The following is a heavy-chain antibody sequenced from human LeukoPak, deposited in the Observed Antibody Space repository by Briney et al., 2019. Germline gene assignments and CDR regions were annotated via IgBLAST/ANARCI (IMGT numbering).Heavy chain of an antibody. CDR1: GGSISGGGYY. J-gene: IGHJ3*02. Sequence: PSQTLSLTCTVSGGSISGGGYYWSWIRQPAGKGLEWIGRIYTSGNTNYNPSLKSRATISVDTSKNQFSLELSSVTAADTAVYYCARDRGRRGITMRSDAFDIWGQGTMVTVSS. CDR3: ARDRGRRGITMRSDAFDI. CDR2: IYTSGNT. V-gene: IGHV4-61*02. D-gene: IGHD3-22*01.